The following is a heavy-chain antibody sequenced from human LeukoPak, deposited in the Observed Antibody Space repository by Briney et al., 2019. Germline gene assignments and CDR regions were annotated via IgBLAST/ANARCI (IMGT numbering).Heavy chain of an antibody. CDR1: GYTFTSYG. D-gene: IGHD6-13*01. Sequence: ASVKVSCKASGYTFTSYGISWVRQAPGQGLEWMGWSSAYNGNTNYAQKLQGRVTMTTDTSTSTAYMELRSLRSDDTAVYYCARGREREYIAAHDAFDIWGQGTMVTVSS. CDR2: SSAYNGNT. V-gene: IGHV1-18*01. J-gene: IGHJ3*02. CDR3: ARGREREYIAAHDAFDI.